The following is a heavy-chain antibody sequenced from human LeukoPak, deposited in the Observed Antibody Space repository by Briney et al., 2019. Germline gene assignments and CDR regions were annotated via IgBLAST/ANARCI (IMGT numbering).Heavy chain of an antibody. J-gene: IGHJ4*02. D-gene: IGHD5-24*01. Sequence: SGPTLGNSSPAPTLTFTFSAFSLSTRAASVGWIRQPPVKALEWLALIYWDDDRRYSPSLKSRLTITKDTSKNQVVLTMTNMDPVDTATYYCAHRHGYNLFDWGQGTLVTVSP. CDR1: AFSLSTRAAS. CDR3: AHRHGYNLFD. CDR2: IYWDDDR. V-gene: IGHV2-5*02.